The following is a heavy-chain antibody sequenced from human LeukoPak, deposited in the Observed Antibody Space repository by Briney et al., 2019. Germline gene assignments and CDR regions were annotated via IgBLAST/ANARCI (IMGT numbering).Heavy chain of an antibody. J-gene: IGHJ6*03. CDR1: GGSFSSYY. Sequence: PSETLSLTCTLSGGSFSSYYWSWIRQPPGKGLEWIGEINHSGSTNYNPSLKSRVTISVDTSKNQFSLKLSSVTAADTAVYYCARGGDYGSGSYYNSVPHYYYYYYMDVWGKGTTVTVSS. CDR3: ARGGDYGSGSYYNSVPHYYYYYYMDV. V-gene: IGHV4-34*01. CDR2: INHSGST. D-gene: IGHD3-10*01.